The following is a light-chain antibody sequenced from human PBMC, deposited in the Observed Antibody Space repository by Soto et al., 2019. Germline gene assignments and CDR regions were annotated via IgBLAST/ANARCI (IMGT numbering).Light chain of an antibody. V-gene: IGLV8-61*01. Sequence: QTVVTQEPSFSLSPGRTVTLTCGLSSGSVSTSYYPSWYQQTPGQAPRTLIYSTNTRSSGVPDRFSGSILGNKAALTITGAQADDESDYYCVLYMGSGICVFGGGTKLTVL. J-gene: IGLJ3*02. CDR1: SGSVSTSYY. CDR3: VLYMGSGICV. CDR2: STN.